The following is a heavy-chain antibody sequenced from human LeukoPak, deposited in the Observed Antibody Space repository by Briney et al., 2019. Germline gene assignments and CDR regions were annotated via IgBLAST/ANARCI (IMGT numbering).Heavy chain of an antibody. J-gene: IGHJ5*02. CDR2: TYQRSNWYN. V-gene: IGHV6-1*01. D-gene: IGHD5-18*01. Sequence: SQTLSLTCAISGDRVANNYAAWNWIRRSPSRGLEWLGRTYQRSNWYNDYAVSVKSRITIRPDTSKNQFSLQLNSVTPDDTAVYYCARGGYSFRPFDPWGQGTLVTVSS. CDR3: ARGGYSFRPFDP. CDR1: GDRVANNYAA.